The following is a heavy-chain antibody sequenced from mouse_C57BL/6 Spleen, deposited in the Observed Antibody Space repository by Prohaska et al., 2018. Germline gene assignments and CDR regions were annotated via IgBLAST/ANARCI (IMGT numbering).Heavy chain of an antibody. V-gene: IGHV14-1*01. J-gene: IGHJ3*01. CDR1: GFNIRDYY. D-gene: IGHD2-1*01. CDR2: IDPENGDT. CDR3: RLYGNYVGWFAY. Sequence: EVQLQQSGAELVRPGASVKLSCTASGFNIRDYYMHWVKQRPEQGLEWIGRIDPENGDTEYAPKFQGRATMTADTSSNTAYLQLSSLTSEDTAVYYCRLYGNYVGWFAYWGQGTLVTVSA.